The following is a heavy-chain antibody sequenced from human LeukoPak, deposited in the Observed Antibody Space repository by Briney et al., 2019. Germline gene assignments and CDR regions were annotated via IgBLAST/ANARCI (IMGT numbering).Heavy chain of an antibody. CDR1: GYTLTELS. CDR2: FDPEDGET. J-gene: IGHJ4*02. V-gene: IGHV1-24*01. Sequence: ASVKVSCKVSGYTLTELSMHWVRQAPGKGLEWMGGFDPEDGETIYAQKFQGRVTMTEDTSTDTAYMELSSLRSEDTAVYYCATAGVIAAAGSYYFDYWGQGTLVTVSS. D-gene: IGHD6-13*01. CDR3: ATAGVIAAAGSYYFDY.